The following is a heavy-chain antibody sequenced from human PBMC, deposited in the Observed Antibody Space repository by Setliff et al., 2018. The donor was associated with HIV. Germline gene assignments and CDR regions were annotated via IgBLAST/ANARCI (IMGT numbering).Heavy chain of an antibody. V-gene: IGHV5-51*01. CDR2: IYPRDSDT. Sequence: GESLKISCKGSGYRFTSHWIAWVRQMPGKGLEWMGIIYPRDSDTRYSPSFEGQVTMSADKSINTAYLQWNSLKASDTAMYYCARQPTDTSGYNNWFDSWGQGTLVTSPQ. CDR3: ARQPTDTSGYNNWFDS. CDR1: GYRFTSHW. D-gene: IGHD3-3*01. J-gene: IGHJ5*01.